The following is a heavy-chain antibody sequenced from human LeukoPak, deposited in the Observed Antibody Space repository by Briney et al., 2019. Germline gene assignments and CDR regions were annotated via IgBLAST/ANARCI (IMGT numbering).Heavy chain of an antibody. CDR1: GVTFSDSA. V-gene: IGHV3-21*01. CDR2: ISSSGSYI. Sequence: GGSLRLSCAASGVTFSDSAMTWVRQVPGKGLEWVSSISSSGSYIYYADSVKGRFTISRDNAKSSLYLEMNSLSADDTAVYHCARGAGTIFGEYYYYMDVWGKGTAVTVSS. J-gene: IGHJ6*03. D-gene: IGHD3-3*01. CDR3: ARGAGTIFGEYYYYMDV.